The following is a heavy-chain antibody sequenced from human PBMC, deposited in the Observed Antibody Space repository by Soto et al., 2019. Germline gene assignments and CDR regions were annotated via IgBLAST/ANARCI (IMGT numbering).Heavy chain of an antibody. J-gene: IGHJ4*02. Sequence: GSLRLSCAASGFTFSDYYMSWIRQAPGKGLEWVSYISSSSSYTNYADSVKGRFTISRDNAKNSLYLQMNSLRAEDTAVYYCAKEIKYDSSGYYLDYWGQGTLVTVSS. D-gene: IGHD3-22*01. CDR3: AKEIKYDSSGYYLDY. V-gene: IGHV3-11*05. CDR2: ISSSSSYT. CDR1: GFTFSDYY.